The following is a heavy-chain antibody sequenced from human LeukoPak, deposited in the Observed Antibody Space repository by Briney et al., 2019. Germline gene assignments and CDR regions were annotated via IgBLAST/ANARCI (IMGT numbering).Heavy chain of an antibody. CDR2: IYYSGST. CDR1: GGSISSGGYY. J-gene: IGHJ6*01. CDR3: ATGIGEPPEPYYYYGMVV. Sequence: SETLSLTCTVSGGSISSGGYYWSWIRQHPGKGLEWIGYIYYSGSTYYNPSLKSRVTISVDTSKNQFSLKLSSVTAADTAVYYCATGIGEPPEPYYYYGMVVWGQGTTVTVSS. V-gene: IGHV4-31*03.